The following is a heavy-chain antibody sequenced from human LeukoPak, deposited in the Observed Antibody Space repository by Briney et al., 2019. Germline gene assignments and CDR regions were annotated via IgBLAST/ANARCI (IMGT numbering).Heavy chain of an antibody. V-gene: IGHV4-61*01. CDR2: IYYSGST. CDR1: GGSFSSGSYY. D-gene: IGHD5-18*01. Sequence: PSETLSLTCTVSGGSFSSGSYYWSWIRQPPGKGLEWIGYIYYSGSTNYNPSLKSRVTISVDTSKNQFSLNLSSVTAADTAVYYCARGGGYNYAALGYWGQGTLVTVSS. J-gene: IGHJ4*02. CDR3: ARGGGYNYAALGY.